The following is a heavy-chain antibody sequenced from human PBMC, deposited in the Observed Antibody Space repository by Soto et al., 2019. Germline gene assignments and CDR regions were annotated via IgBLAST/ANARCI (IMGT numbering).Heavy chain of an antibody. CDR1: GGSFSGYY. J-gene: IGHJ5*02. D-gene: IGHD3-10*01. CDR2: INHSGST. V-gene: IGHV4-34*01. CDR3: ARGTIMVRGVIATSNWFDP. Sequence: ASETLSLTCAVYGGSFSGYYWSWIRQPPGKGLEWIGEINHSGSTNYNPSLKSRVTISVDTSKNQFSLKLSSVTAADTAVYYCARGTIMVRGVIATSNWFDPWGQGTLVTVSS.